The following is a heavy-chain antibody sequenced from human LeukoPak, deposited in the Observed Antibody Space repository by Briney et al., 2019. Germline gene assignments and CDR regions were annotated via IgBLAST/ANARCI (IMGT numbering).Heavy chain of an antibody. D-gene: IGHD1-26*01. J-gene: IGHJ4*02. V-gene: IGHV3-74*01. CDR3: AREWELRGPFDY. CDR2: INSDGSST. CDR1: GFTFSSYW. Sequence: AGGSLRLSCAASGFTFSSYWMHWFRQAPGKGLVWVSRINSDGSSTSYADSVKGRFTISRDNAKNTLYLQMNSLRAEDTAVYYCAREWELRGPFDYWGQGTLVTVSS.